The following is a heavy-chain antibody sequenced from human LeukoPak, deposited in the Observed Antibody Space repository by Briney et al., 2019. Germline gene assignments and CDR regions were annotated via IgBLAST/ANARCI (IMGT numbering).Heavy chain of an antibody. J-gene: IGHJ4*02. CDR2: IYYSGST. CDR3: ARQVLGIQLWFYFDY. V-gene: IGHV4-39*01. D-gene: IGHD5-18*01. CDR1: GGSFSSYY. Sequence: SETLSLTCAVYGGSFSSYYWGWIRQPPGKGLEWIGSIYYSGSTYYNPSLKSRVTISVDTSKNQFSLKLSSVTAADTAVYYCARQVLGIQLWFYFDYWGQGTLVTVSS.